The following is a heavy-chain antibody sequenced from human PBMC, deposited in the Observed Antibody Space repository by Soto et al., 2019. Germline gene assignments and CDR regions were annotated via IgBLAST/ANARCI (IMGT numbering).Heavy chain of an antibody. CDR1: GFTFSSYA. D-gene: IGHD1-26*01. J-gene: IGHJ4*02. CDR2: ISGSGST. CDR3: ARRGSGSYYDY. V-gene: IGHV3-23*01. Sequence: PGGSLRLSCAASGFTFSSYAMNWVRQAPGKGLEWVSVISGSGSTYYADSVKGRFTISRDNSKNTLYLQMNSLRAEDTAVYYCARRGSGSYYDYWGQGTLVTVSS.